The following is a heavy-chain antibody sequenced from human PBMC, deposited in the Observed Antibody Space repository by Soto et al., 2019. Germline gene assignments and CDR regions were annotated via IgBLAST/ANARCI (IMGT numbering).Heavy chain of an antibody. CDR1: GYTFTNYG. CDR2: ISPYNGNT. Sequence: ASVNVSCTASGYTFTNYGITWVRQAPGQGLEWMGWISPYNGNTNYAQKFQGRVTLTTDTSTNTAYMELRSLRSDDTAVYYCARGRTRGPRYFEFWGQGPLVTVS. D-gene: IGHD3-10*01. CDR3: ARGRTRGPRYFEF. J-gene: IGHJ4*02. V-gene: IGHV1-18*01.